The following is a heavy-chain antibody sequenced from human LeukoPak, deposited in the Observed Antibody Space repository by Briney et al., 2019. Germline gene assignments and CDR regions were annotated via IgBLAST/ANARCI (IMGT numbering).Heavy chain of an antibody. CDR1: GFTVSSNY. CDR2: IYSGGST. Sequence: GGSLRLSCAASGFTVSSNYMSWVRQAPGKGLEWVSVIYSGGSTYYADSVKGRFTISRDNSKNTLYLQMNSLRAEDTAVYYCASTPIYYGSGWNYYGMDVWGQGTTVTVSS. V-gene: IGHV3-66*01. CDR3: ASTPIYYGSGWNYYGMDV. D-gene: IGHD3-10*01. J-gene: IGHJ6*02.